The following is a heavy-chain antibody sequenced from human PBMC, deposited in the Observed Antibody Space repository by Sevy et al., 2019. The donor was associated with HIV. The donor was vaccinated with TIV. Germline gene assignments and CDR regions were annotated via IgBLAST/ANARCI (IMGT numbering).Heavy chain of an antibody. V-gene: IGHV4-61*02. D-gene: IGHD6-13*01. CDR3: ARASRIAAAGFYSGDAFDI. J-gene: IGHJ3*02. Sequence: SETLSLTCTVSGGSISSGSYYWSWIRQPAGKGLEWIGRIYTSGSTNYYPSLKSRVTISVDTSKNQFSLKLSSVTAADTAVYYCARASRIAAAGFYSGDAFDIWGQGTMVTVSS. CDR1: GGSISSGSYY. CDR2: IYTSGST.